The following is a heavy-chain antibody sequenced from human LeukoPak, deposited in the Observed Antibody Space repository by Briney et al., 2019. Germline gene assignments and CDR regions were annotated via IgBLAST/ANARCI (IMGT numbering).Heavy chain of an antibody. D-gene: IGHD6-19*01. CDR1: GYTFTSYG. CDR2: ISAYNGNT. V-gene: IGHV1-18*01. Sequence: ASVKASCKASGYTFTSYGISWVRQAPGQGLEWMGWISAYNGNTNYAQKLQGRVTMTTDTSTSTAYMELRSLRSDDTAVYYCARDRAAVAGTWMGAWFDPWGQGTLVTVSS. J-gene: IGHJ5*02. CDR3: ARDRAAVAGTWMGAWFDP.